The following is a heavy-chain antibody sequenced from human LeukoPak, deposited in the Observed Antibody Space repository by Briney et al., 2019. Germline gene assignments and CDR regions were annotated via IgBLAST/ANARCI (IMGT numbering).Heavy chain of an antibody. J-gene: IGHJ4*02. V-gene: IGHV3-7*03. D-gene: IGHD6-13*01. CDR1: GFTLSSYW. CDR2: IKQDGSEK. CDR3: ARYSSSWYYFDY. Sequence: PGGSLRLSCAASGFTLSSYWMSWVRQAPGKGREWVANIKQDGSEKYYVDSVKGRFTISRDNAKNSLYLQMNSLRAEDTAVYYCARYSSSWYYFDYWGQGTLVTVSS.